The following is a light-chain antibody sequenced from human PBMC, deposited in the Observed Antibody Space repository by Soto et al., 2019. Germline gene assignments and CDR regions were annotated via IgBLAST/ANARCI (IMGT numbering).Light chain of an antibody. CDR3: QQRSNFGT. J-gene: IGKJ1*01. CDR2: DAI. CDR1: QSVSSY. Sequence: IVLTQSPATLSLSPGERATLSCRASQSVSSYLAWYQQKPGQAPRLLIHDAINRATGIPARFSGSGSGTDFTLTISSLDPEDFAVYYCQQRSNFGTFGQGTKVDIK. V-gene: IGKV3-11*01.